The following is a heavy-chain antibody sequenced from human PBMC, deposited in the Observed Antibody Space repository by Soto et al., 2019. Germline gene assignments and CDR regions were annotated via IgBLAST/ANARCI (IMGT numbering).Heavy chain of an antibody. Sequence: EVQLMESGGGLVQPGRSLRLSCAASGFTFDDYAMHWVRQAPGKGLEWVSGISWNSGSIGYADSVKGRFTISRDNAKNSLYLQMNSLRAEDTALYYCAKGLDNYGDYPALFDYWGQGTLVTVSS. CDR1: GFTFDDYA. CDR3: AKGLDNYGDYPALFDY. J-gene: IGHJ4*02. V-gene: IGHV3-9*01. D-gene: IGHD4-17*01. CDR2: ISWNSGSI.